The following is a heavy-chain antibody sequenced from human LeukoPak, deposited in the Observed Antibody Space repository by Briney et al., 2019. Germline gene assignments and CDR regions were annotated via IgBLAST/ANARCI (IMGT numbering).Heavy chain of an antibody. CDR1: GGTFSSYA. CDR3: ATPYYYGSMDAFDI. Sequence: SVKVSCKASGGTFSSYAISWVRQAPGQGLEWMGRIIPILGIAIYAQKFQGRVTMTEDTSTDTAYMELSSLRSEDTAVYYCATPYYYGSMDAFDIWGQGTMVTVSS. J-gene: IGHJ3*02. D-gene: IGHD3-10*01. V-gene: IGHV1-69*04. CDR2: IIPILGIA.